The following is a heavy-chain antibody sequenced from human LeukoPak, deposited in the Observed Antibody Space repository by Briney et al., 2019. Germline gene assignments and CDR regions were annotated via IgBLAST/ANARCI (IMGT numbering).Heavy chain of an antibody. CDR1: GGSFSGYY. CDR3: ARGWYCSGGSCYRTHNWFDP. J-gene: IGHJ5*02. D-gene: IGHD2-15*01. V-gene: IGHV4-34*01. CDR2: INHSGST. Sequence: SETLSLTCAVYGGSFSGYYWSWICQPPGKGLEWSGEINHSGSTNYNPSLKSRVTVSVDTSKNKFSLKLSSVTVADTAVSYCARGWYCSGGSCYRTHNWFDPWGQGTLVTVSS.